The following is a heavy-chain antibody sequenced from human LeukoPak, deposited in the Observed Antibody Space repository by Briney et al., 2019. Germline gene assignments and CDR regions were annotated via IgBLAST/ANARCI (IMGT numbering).Heavy chain of an antibody. V-gene: IGHV3-7*05. Sequence: PGGSLRLSCAVSGFTFSSYWMSWVRQAPGKGLEWVTNIKEDGGEKYYVDSVKGRFTISRDNAKNSLYLQMNSLRAEDTAVYYCARALCTNYFDYWGQGTLVTVSS. CDR1: GFTFSSYW. CDR2: IKEDGGEK. J-gene: IGHJ4*02. CDR3: ARALCTNYFDY.